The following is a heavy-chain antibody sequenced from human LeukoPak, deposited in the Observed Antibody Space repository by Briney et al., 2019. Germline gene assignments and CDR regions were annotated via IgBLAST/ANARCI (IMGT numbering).Heavy chain of an antibody. V-gene: IGHV1-69*13. J-gene: IGHJ4*02. D-gene: IGHD6-13*01. CDR2: IIPIFGTA. CDR3: ARQQQLVPPMYFDY. Sequence: ASVKVSCKASGGTFSSYAISWVRQAPGQGLEWTGGIIPIFGTANYAQKFQGRVTITADESTSTAYMELSSLRSEDTAVYYCARQQQLVPPMYFDYWGQGTLVTVSS. CDR1: GGTFSSYA.